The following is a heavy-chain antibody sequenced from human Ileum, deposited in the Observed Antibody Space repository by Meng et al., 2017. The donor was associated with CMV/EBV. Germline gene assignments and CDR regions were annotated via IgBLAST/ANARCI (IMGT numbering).Heavy chain of an antibody. CDR3: ARDLTNKWFYY. CDR1: GAPISSGCHS. Sequence: GAAPGLVKPAVPLSPSSTAPGAPISSGCHSWARFRQPPGKRLEWIGSMYFSGIADYNPSLKSRVTISLHATQKQFSLRLTSVTAADSAVYFCARDLTNKWFYYWGQGTLVTVPS. D-gene: IGHD1-26*01. J-gene: IGHJ4*02. CDR2: MYFSGIA. V-gene: IGHV4-39*07.